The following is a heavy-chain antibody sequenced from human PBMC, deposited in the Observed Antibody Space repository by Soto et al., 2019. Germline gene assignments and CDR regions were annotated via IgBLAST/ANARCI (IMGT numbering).Heavy chain of an antibody. CDR2: IIPILAIT. V-gene: IGHV1-69*02. D-gene: IGHD6-6*01. CDR3: ARGSWDSSSESYFDY. Sequence: ASVKVSCKASGGTFSRYTISWVRQAPGQGLEWMGRIIPILAITNYAQEFQGRVTITVDKSTSTVYMELSSLTSKDTAVYYCARGSWDSSSESYFDYWGQGTLVTVSS. CDR1: GGTFSRYT. J-gene: IGHJ4*01.